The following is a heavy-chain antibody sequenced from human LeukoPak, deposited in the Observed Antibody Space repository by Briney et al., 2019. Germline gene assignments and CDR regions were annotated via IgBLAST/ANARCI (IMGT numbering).Heavy chain of an antibody. CDR1: GFAFRNYG. CDR2: ISYDGINT. CDR3: ANDDARGFGESSPYDY. J-gene: IGHJ4*02. V-gene: IGHV3-30*18. Sequence: PGRSLRLSCVASGFAFRNYGMHWVRQAPGKGLEWVAVISYDGINTHYADSVKGRFTISKDNSKNTLYLQLNTLRPEDTAVYYCANDDARGFGESSPYDYWGQGTRVVVSS. D-gene: IGHD3-10*01.